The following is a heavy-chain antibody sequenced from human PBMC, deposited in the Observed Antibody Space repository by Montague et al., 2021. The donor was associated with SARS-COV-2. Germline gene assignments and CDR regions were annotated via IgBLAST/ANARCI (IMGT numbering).Heavy chain of an antibody. CDR1: GDSVSSNSGA. V-gene: IGHV6-1*01. J-gene: IGHJ4*02. CDR2: TYYRSKWYT. CDR3: AREGTVPGPRGIYFDD. D-gene: IGHD1-1*01. Sequence: CAISGDSVSSNSGAWDWIRQAPSGRLEWLGRTYYRSKWYTDYAPSVKTRITITPDTSNNQFSLHLNSVTPGDTAVYYCAREGTVPGPRGIYFDDWGQGTLVTVSS.